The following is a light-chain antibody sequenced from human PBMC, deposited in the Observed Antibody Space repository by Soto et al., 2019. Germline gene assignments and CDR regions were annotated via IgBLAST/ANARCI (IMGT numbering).Light chain of an antibody. CDR2: QNN. Sequence: SDELTQPPSVCVSPGQTASITCSGDKMGYKYASWYQQKPGQSPVLVIYQNNKRPSGVPERFSGSNSGNTATLTISGTQAVDGADYYCQTLDTNTDYVVFGGGTQLTVL. CDR1: KMGYKY. CDR3: QTLDTNTDYVV. V-gene: IGLV3-1*01. J-gene: IGLJ2*01.